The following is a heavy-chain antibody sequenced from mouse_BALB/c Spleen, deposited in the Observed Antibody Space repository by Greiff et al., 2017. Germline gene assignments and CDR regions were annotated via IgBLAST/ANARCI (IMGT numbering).Heavy chain of an antibody. V-gene: IGHV1S81*02. CDR2: INPSNGRT. CDR3: ARRGYGNYAAMDY. CDR1: GYTFTSYW. D-gene: IGHD2-1*01. J-gene: IGHJ4*01. Sequence: VQLQQPGAELVKPGASVKLSCKASGYTFTSYWMHWVKQRPGQGLEWIGEINPSNGRTNYNEKFKSKATLTVDKSSSTAYMQLSSLTSEDSAVYYCARRGYGNYAAMDYWGQGTSVTVSS.